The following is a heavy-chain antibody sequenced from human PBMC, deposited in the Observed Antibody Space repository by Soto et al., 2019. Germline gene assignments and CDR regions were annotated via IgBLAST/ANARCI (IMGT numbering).Heavy chain of an antibody. V-gene: IGHV3-23*01. Sequence: VQLLESGGGLVQPGGSLRLSCAASGFTFSSYAMKWVRRAPGKGLEWVSLIGESGTPTYYADSVKGRFTISRDNSGNTLFLEMYSLRAEDTAVYYCARYIPGVRYYGMDVWGQGTTVTLSS. CDR2: IGESGTPT. J-gene: IGHJ6*02. CDR1: GFTFSSYA. D-gene: IGHD2-2*01. CDR3: ARYIPGVRYYGMDV.